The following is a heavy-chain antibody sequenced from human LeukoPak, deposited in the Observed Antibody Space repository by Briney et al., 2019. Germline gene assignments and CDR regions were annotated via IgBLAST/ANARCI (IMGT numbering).Heavy chain of an antibody. J-gene: IGHJ6*02. CDR1: GGSISSYY. D-gene: IGHD3-3*01. Sequence: SETLSLICTVSGGSISSYYWSWIRQPPGKGLEWIGYIYYSGSTNYNPSLKSRVTISVDTSKNQFSLKLSSVTAADTAVYYCARHYPTNTIFGVAYYYGMDVWGQGTTVTVSS. V-gene: IGHV4-59*08. CDR3: ARHYPTNTIFGVAYYYGMDV. CDR2: IYYSGST.